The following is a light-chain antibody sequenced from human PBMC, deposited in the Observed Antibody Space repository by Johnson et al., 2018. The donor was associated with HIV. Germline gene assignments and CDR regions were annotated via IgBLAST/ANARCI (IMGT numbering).Light chain of an antibody. CDR2: ENN. J-gene: IGLJ1*01. Sequence: QSVLTQPPSVSAAPGQKVTISCSGSSSNIGNNYVSWYQQLPGTAPKLLIYENNKRPSGIPDRFSGSKFGTSATLGITGLQTGDEADYYCGTWDSSLNAVVFGTGTKVTVL. CDR3: GTWDSSLNAVV. V-gene: IGLV1-51*02. CDR1: SSNIGNNY.